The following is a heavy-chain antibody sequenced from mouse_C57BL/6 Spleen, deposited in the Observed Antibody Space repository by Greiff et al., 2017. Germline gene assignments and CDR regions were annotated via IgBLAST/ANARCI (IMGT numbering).Heavy chain of an antibody. J-gene: IGHJ2*01. CDR3: ARSVDGYFYFDY. V-gene: IGHV1-22*01. CDR1: GYTFTDYN. CDR2: INPNNGGT. D-gene: IGHD2-3*01. Sequence: EVQLQQSGPELVKPGASVKMSCKASGYTFTDYNMHWVKQSHGKSLEWIGYINPNNGGTSYNQKFKGKATLTVNKYSSTAYMELRSLTSEDSAVYYCARSVDGYFYFDYWGQGTTLTVSS.